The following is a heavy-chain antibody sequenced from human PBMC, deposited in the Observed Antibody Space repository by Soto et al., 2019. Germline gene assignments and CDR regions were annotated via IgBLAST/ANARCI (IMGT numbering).Heavy chain of an antibody. J-gene: IGHJ4*02. D-gene: IGHD6-19*01. V-gene: IGHV4-4*02. Sequence: QVQLQESGPGLVRPSGTLSLTCAVSGDSINSNYCWTWVRQPPGKGLEWVAEIYYSGGTSYNPSLQSRVTRSMDKSKNQFSLHLTSVAAADTAMYYCARDTGWGRGYWGQGTLVTVSS. CDR3: ARDTGWGRGY. CDR2: IYYSGGT. CDR1: GDSINSNYC.